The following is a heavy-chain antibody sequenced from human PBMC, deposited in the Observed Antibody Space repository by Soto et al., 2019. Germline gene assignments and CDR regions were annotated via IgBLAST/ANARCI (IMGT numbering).Heavy chain of an antibody. CDR2: IYYSGST. J-gene: IGHJ6*02. Sequence: PSETLSLTCTVSGGSISSYYWSWIRQPPGKGLEWIGYIYYSGSTNYNPSLKSRVTISVDTSKNQFSLKLSSVTAADTAVYYCARVQVGATFPYYYYYGMDVWGQGTTVTVSS. CDR3: ARVQVGATFPYYYYYGMDV. CDR1: GGSISSYY. D-gene: IGHD1-26*01. V-gene: IGHV4-59*01.